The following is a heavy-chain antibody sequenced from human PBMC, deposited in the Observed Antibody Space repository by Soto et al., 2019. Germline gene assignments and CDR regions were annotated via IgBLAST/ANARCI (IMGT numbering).Heavy chain of an antibody. Sequence: ESGGGLVQPGGSLRLSCAASGFTFSSYAMRWVRQAPVKGLEWVSAISGSGGSTYYADSVKGRFTISRDNSKNTLYLQMNSLRAEDTAGFYCARRGSGSYYDYWGQGTLVTVSS. CDR3: ARRGSGSYYDY. CDR1: GFTFSSYA. V-gene: IGHV3-23*01. D-gene: IGHD1-26*01. J-gene: IGHJ4*02. CDR2: ISGSGGST.